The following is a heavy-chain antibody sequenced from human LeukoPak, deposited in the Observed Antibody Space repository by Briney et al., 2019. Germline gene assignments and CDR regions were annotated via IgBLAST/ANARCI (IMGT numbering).Heavy chain of an antibody. V-gene: IGHV1-46*01. CDR2: INPSGGTT. CDR3: ARARWCNSGAWPYGMDV. J-gene: IGHJ6*02. Sequence: ASVTVSCKASGYTFTSYPMHWVRQAPGQGLEWMGIINPSGGTTCYAQKFQGRVTITSDTSTSTLYMEISSLRSEDTAVYYCARARWCNSGAWPYGMDVWGQGTTVTVSS. D-gene: IGHD6-19*01. CDR1: GYTFTSYP.